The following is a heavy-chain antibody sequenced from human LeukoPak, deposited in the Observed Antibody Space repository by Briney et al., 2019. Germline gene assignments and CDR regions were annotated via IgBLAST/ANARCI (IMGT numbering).Heavy chain of an antibody. J-gene: IGHJ4*02. V-gene: IGHV3-53*01. Sequence: GGSLRLSCAASGFTVSSNYMSWVRQAPGKGLEWVSVIYSGGSTYYADSVKGRFTISRDNSKNTLYLQMNSLRAEDTAVYYCARDADRGWIVPFDYWGQGTLVTVSS. CDR2: IYSGGST. D-gene: IGHD6-19*01. CDR3: ARDADRGWIVPFDY. CDR1: GFTVSSNY.